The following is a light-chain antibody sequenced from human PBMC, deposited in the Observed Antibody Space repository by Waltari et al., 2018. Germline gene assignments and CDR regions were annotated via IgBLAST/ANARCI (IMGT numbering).Light chain of an antibody. CDR1: SNDVGGYNS. V-gene: IGLV2-14*01. Sequence: QSALTQPASVSGSPVQSVTIFCAGTSNDVGGYNSVLWYQGHPGPAPRVIIYDVSDRPYGVSDVFSGSKYGNTASLNISGLQAEDEADYYCSSQSSNDVVLFGGGTKLTVL. CDR3: SSQSSNDVVL. CDR2: DVS. J-gene: IGLJ2*01.